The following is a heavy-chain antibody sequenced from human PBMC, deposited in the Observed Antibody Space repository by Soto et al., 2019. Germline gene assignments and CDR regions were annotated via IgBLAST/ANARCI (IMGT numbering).Heavy chain of an antibody. V-gene: IGHV4-30-4*01. CDR2: ISNLVSS. D-gene: IGHD2-2*01. Sequence: SSETLSLTCAVSGGSIGSGGDYGRRIRQPPGKGLKWVWSISNLVSSIYTLPLESRVSISLDPSKNQSYLKRISLTATDTALYYRAREDGCQLPNKWFDPWGQGILLAVSS. CDR1: GGSIGSGGDY. J-gene: IGHJ5*01. CDR3: AREDGCQLPNKWFDP.